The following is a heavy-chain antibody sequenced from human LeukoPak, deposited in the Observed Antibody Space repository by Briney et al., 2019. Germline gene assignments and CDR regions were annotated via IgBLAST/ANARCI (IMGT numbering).Heavy chain of an antibody. D-gene: IGHD3/OR15-3a*01. CDR2: INHSGST. CDR3: ATVTRWTYYFDY. CDR1: GGSFSGYY. J-gene: IGHJ4*02. V-gene: IGHV4-34*01. Sequence: SETLSLTCAVYGGSFSGYYWSWIRQPPGKGLEWIGEINHSGSTNYNPSLKSRVTISADTSKNQFSLNLSSVTAADTAVYYCATVTRWTYYFDYWGQGTLVTVSS.